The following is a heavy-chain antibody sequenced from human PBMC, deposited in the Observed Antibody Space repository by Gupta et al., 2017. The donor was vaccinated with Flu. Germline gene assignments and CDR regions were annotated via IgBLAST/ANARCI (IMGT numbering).Heavy chain of an antibody. CDR3: AKEGRGDTMIVGLALDI. Sequence: QVQLQQWGAGLLKPSETLSLTCAVYGGSFSGYYWSWIRQPPGKGLEWIGEINHSGSTNYNPSLKSRVTISVDTSKNQFSLKLSSVTAADTAVYYCAKEGRGDTMIVGLALDIWGQGTMVTVSS. V-gene: IGHV4-34*01. J-gene: IGHJ3*02. CDR2: INHSGST. CDR1: GGSFSGYY. D-gene: IGHD3-22*01.